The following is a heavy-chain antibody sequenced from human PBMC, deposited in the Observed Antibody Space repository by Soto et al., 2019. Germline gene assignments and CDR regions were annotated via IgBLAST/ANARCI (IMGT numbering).Heavy chain of an antibody. CDR3: AMDLYGGSSRFDF. CDR2: ISSDGSNK. J-gene: IGHJ4*02. Sequence: QVQLVESGGGVVQPGRSLRLSCAASGFTFSSNGIHWVRQAPGKGLEWVAVISSDGSNKYYADSVKGRFTISRDNSKNTLYLQMISLRAEDTAVYYCAMDLYGGSSRFDFWGQGTLVTVSS. D-gene: IGHD2-15*01. V-gene: IGHV3-30*03. CDR1: GFTFSSNG.